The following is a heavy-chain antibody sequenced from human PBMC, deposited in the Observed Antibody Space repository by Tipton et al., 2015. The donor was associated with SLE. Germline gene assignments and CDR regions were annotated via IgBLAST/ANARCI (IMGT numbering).Heavy chain of an antibody. J-gene: IGHJ4*02. D-gene: IGHD2-15*01. CDR1: GFTFSSYA. CDR3: AKDRVVGGVVVVAAW. CDR2: ISGSGGST. V-gene: IGHV3-23*01. Sequence: SLRLSCAASGFTFSSYAMSWVRQAPGKGLEWVSVISGSGGSTYYADSVKGRFTISRDKSKNTLYLQMNSLRAEDTAVYYCAKDRVVGGVVVVAAWGGQGTLVTVSS.